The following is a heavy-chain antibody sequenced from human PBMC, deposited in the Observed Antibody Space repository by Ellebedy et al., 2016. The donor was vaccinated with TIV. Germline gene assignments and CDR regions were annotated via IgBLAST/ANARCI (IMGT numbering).Heavy chain of an antibody. D-gene: IGHD3-10*01. CDR3: AGGLNDGSGGYFDF. V-gene: IGHV4-59*01. Sequence: MPSETLSLTCTVSPGSISAYYWSWIRQPPGKGLEWIGYIYYSGSTNYSPSLKSRVTISLDMSKNQFSLNLSPVTAADTAVYYCAGGLNDGSGGYFDFWGRGTLVTVSS. J-gene: IGHJ2*01. CDR1: PGSISAYY. CDR2: IYYSGST.